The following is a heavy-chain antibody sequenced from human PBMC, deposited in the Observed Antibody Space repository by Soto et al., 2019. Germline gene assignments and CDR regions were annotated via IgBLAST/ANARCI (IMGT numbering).Heavy chain of an antibody. J-gene: IGHJ4*02. CDR2: IHHSGRT. CDR1: SGSISSEQR. Sequence: QMQLQESGPGLVKPSETLSLICTVSSGSISSEQRWSWVRQPPGKGLEWIGEIHHSGRTNENPSLRSRVTMSVDKSKNQFSLKLNSVTAADTAVYFCARSFGWYAIDHWGKGTLVIVSS. CDR3: ARSFGWYAIDH. V-gene: IGHV4-4*02. D-gene: IGHD6-19*01.